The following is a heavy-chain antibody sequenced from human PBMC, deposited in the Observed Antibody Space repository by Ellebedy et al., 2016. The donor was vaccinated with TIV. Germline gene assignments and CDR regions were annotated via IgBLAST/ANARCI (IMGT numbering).Heavy chain of an antibody. CDR3: ARVSPITIFGVVIRTYYFDY. CDR2: INHSGST. J-gene: IGHJ4*02. Sequence: SETLSLXXAVYGGSFSGYYWSWIRQPPGKGLEWIGEINHSGSTNYNPSLKSRVTISVDTSKNQFSLKLSSVTAADTAVYYCARVSPITIFGVVIRTYYFDYWGQGTLVTVSS. V-gene: IGHV4-34*01. CDR1: GGSFSGYY. D-gene: IGHD3-3*01.